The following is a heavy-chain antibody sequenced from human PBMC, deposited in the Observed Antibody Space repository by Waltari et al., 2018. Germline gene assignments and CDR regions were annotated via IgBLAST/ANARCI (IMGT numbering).Heavy chain of an antibody. J-gene: IGHJ5*02. CDR1: GFPFSNYW. Sequence: EVHLVESGGGLVQPGGSLRLSCAASGFPFSNYWMSWVRQAPGKGLEWVANIIQDGSAKYYVDSVRGRFTISRDNAKNSLYLQMNSLRAEDTAVYYCARDLFNVGDYDLGPWGQGTLVTVSS. CDR2: IIQDGSAK. V-gene: IGHV3-7*04. D-gene: IGHD3-3*01. CDR3: ARDLFNVGDYDLGP.